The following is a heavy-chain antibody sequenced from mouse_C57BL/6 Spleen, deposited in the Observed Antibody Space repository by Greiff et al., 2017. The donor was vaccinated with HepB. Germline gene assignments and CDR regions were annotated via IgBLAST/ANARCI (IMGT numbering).Heavy chain of an antibody. V-gene: IGHV1-80*01. Sequence: VQLQQSGAELVKPGASVKISCKASGYAFSSYWMNWVKQRPGKGLEWIGQIYPGDGDTNYNGKFKGKATLTADKSSSTAYMQLSSLTSEDSAVYFCAGGAYYSNSGAMDYWGQGTSVTVSS. CDR2: IYPGDGDT. CDR1: GYAFSSYW. CDR3: AGGAYYSNSGAMDY. D-gene: IGHD2-5*01. J-gene: IGHJ4*01.